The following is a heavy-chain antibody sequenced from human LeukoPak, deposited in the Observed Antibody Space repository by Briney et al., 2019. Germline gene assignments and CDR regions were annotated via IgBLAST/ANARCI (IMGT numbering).Heavy chain of an antibody. J-gene: IGHJ4*02. D-gene: IGHD3-22*01. CDR2: ISAYSGNT. V-gene: IGHV1-18*01. Sequence: EASVKVSYKASGYTFTSNGISWVRQAPGQGLEWMGWISAYSGNTNNAQKLQGRVTMTTDTSTSTAYMELRSLRSDDTAVYYCATSDYNDSSGYYYFDYWGQGTLVTASS. CDR1: GYTFTSNG. CDR3: ATSDYNDSSGYYYFDY.